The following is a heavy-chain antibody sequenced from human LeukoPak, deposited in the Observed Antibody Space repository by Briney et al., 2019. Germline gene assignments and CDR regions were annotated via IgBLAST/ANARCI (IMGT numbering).Heavy chain of an antibody. CDR1: GDSVSSNSAT. V-gene: IGHV6-1*01. CDR3: IRISWGIPTY. Sequence: SQTLSLTCAISGDSVSSNSATWNWIRQSPSRGLEWLGRTYYRSKWYDDSAVSVKGRITINPDTSKNQFSLQLNSVTPEGTAIYYCIRISWGIPTYWGQGTLVTVSS. CDR2: TYYRSKWYD. D-gene: IGHD6-13*01. J-gene: IGHJ4*02.